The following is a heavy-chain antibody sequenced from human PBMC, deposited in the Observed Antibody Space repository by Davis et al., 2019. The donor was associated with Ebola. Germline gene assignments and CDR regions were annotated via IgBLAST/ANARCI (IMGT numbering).Heavy chain of an antibody. CDR3: ARQGGPETTLDS. CDR2: VYHSGTT. D-gene: IGHD1-14*01. CDR1: GDSMSDLNW. Sequence: MPSETLSLTCGVSGDSMSDLNWWSWVRQPPGKGLEWIGEVYHSGTTNYNPSPKSRVTISVDKSKKQFSLKMTSVTAADTALYYCARQGGPETTLDSWGRGRLVTVSS. J-gene: IGHJ4*02. V-gene: IGHV4-4*02.